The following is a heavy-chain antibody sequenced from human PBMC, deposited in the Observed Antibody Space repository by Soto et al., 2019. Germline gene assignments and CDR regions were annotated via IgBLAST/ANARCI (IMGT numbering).Heavy chain of an antibody. J-gene: IGHJ4*02. CDR3: ARDPSAYDLPAY. CDR2: IIPILGIA. Sequence: QVQLVQSGAEVKKPGSSVKVSCKASGGTFSSYTISWVRQAPGQGLEWMGRIIPILGIANYAQKFQGRITITAAKSTSTAYMELSSLTSADTALYYCARDPSAYDLPAYWGQGTLVTVSS. CDR1: GGTFSSYT. D-gene: IGHD5-12*01. V-gene: IGHV1-69*08.